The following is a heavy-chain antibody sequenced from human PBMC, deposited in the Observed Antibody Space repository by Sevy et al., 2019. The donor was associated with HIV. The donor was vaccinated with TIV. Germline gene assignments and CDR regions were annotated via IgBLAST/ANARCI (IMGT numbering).Heavy chain of an antibody. CDR2: ISAYNGNT. Sequence: ASVKVSCKASGYTYTSYGISWVRLAPRQGLEWMGWISAYNGNTNYAQKLQGRVTMTTDTSTSTAYMELRSLRSDDTAVYYCARGYIWDDILTGYFDYWGQGTLVTVSS. CDR1: GYTYTSYG. CDR3: ARGYIWDDILTGYFDY. D-gene: IGHD3-9*01. V-gene: IGHV1-18*01. J-gene: IGHJ4*02.